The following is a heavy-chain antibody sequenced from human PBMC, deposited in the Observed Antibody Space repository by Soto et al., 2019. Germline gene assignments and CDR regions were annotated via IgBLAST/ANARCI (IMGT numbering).Heavy chain of an antibody. Sequence: EVQLLESGGGLVQPGGSLRLSCAASGFTFSSYGMSWVRQAPGKGLEWVSSISDSGGSTYSADSVKGRFTISRDNSKNTLYLQMNTLRAEDTAIYYCAKSTIPPSGFTRWYYGMDVWGQGTTVTVS. CDR1: GFTFSSYG. CDR3: AKSTIPPSGFTRWYYGMDV. J-gene: IGHJ6*02. D-gene: IGHD2-15*01. V-gene: IGHV3-23*01. CDR2: ISDSGGST.